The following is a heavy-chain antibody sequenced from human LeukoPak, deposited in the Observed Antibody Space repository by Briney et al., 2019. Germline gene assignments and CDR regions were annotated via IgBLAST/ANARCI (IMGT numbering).Heavy chain of an antibody. V-gene: IGHV3-30*02. CDR3: AKDLGHAERLRLFDP. J-gene: IGHJ5*02. Sequence: GGSLRLSCAASGFTFSSYGMHWVRQAPGKGLEWVAFIGYDGSNKYYADSVKGRFTISRDNSKNTLYLQMNSLRAEDTAVYYCAKDLGHAERLRLFDPWGQGTLVTVSS. CDR2: IGYDGSNK. D-gene: IGHD2-21*02. CDR1: GFTFSSYG.